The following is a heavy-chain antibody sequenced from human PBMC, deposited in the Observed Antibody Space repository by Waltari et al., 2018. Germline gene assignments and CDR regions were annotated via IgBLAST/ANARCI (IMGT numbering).Heavy chain of an antibody. CDR3: ARDRGRGLYLDS. V-gene: IGHV4-4*02. Sequence: QLQESGPGLVKPSGTLSLTCAVSGDSMSSTYCWRWVRQPPGKGLEWMGQVRGDGKTNYNPSFASRVSISLDTYNKQFSLKVTSATAADTAVYFCARDRGRGLYLDSWGPGILVTVS. J-gene: IGHJ4*02. CDR1: GDSMSSTYC. D-gene: IGHD2-15*01. CDR2: VRGDGKT.